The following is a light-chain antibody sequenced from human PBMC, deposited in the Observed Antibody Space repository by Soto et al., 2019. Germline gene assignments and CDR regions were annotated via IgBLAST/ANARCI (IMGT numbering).Light chain of an antibody. Sequence: EIVLTQSPGTLSLSPGERATLSCRASQSISSSYLAWYQQKPGQAPRLLIYAASSRATGIPDRFSGSGSGTDFTLTISTLEPEDFAVDYCQQYGSSSYTFGQGTQLEIK. J-gene: IGKJ2*01. CDR3: QQYGSSSYT. CDR2: AAS. V-gene: IGKV3-20*01. CDR1: QSISSSY.